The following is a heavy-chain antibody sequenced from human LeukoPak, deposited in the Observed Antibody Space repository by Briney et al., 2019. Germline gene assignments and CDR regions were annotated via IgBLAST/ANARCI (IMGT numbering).Heavy chain of an antibody. J-gene: IGHJ3*02. CDR1: GFTVSSNS. Sequence: GGSLRLSCAAPGFTVSSNSMTWVRQAPGKGLEWVAVISYDGTNKYYADSVKGRFTISRDNSKNTMYLQMNSLRAEDTAMYYCARAPMSYDSSGFGGAFDIWDQGTMVTVSS. D-gene: IGHD3-22*01. CDR2: ISYDGTNK. CDR3: ARAPMSYDSSGFGGAFDI. V-gene: IGHV3-30-3*01.